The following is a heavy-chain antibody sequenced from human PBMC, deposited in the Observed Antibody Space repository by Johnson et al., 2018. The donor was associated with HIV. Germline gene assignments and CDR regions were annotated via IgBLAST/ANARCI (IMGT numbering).Heavy chain of an antibody. D-gene: IGHD5-12*01. CDR3: ARPHSGQYQYAFDI. CDR2: IRYDGSNK. CDR1: GFTFSSYG. J-gene: IGHJ3*02. Sequence: QVQLVESGGGVVQPGGSLRLSCAASGFTFSSYGMHWVRQAPGKGLEWVAFIRYDGSNKYYADSVKGRFTISRDNSKNTLYLQMNSLRAEDTALYHCARPHSGQYQYAFDIWGQGTLVTVSS. V-gene: IGHV3-30*02.